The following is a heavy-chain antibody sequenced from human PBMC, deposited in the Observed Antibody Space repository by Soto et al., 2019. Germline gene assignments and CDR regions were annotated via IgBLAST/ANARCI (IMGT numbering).Heavy chain of an antibody. V-gene: IGHV3-11*05. CDR1: GFIFSDYY. CDR2: ISSSSIFA. CDR3: ARGFLSYAGAFDI. D-gene: IGHD1-26*01. J-gene: IGHJ3*02. Sequence: GGSLRLSCAASGFIFSDYYMSWIRQAPGKGLEWVSYISSSSIFANYADSVKGRFTISRDNAKNSLYLQMNSLRAEDTAVYYCARGFLSYAGAFDIWGQGTMVTVSS.